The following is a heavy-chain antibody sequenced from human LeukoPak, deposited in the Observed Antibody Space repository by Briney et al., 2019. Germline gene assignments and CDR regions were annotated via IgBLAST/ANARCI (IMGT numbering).Heavy chain of an antibody. CDR3: TKDTGSGYYDY. J-gene: IGHJ4*02. V-gene: IGHV3-43*01. D-gene: IGHD3-22*01. CDR2: ISWGGGST. CDR1: GFTLDDYT. Sequence: GGSLRLSCAASGFTLDDYTMHWVRHAPGKGVEWFSFISWGGGSTYYGDSVKGRFTISRDNSKNSLYLQMNSLRTEDNALYYCTKDTGSGYYDYWGQGTLVTVSS.